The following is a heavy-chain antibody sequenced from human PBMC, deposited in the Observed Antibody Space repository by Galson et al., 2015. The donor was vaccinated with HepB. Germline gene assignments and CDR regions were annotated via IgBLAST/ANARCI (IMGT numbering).Heavy chain of an antibody. CDR2: IYPSDSDT. D-gene: IGHD6-13*01. CDR3: ASRPTSAAGPFDY. V-gene: IGHV5-51*03. J-gene: IGHJ4*02. Sequence: QSGAEVKKPGESLKISCKASGHSVTNYWIGWVRQMPGKGLELMGIIYPSDSDTTYSPSFQGQVTISADKSINTACLQWSSLKASDTAMYFCASRPTSAAGPFDYWGQGTLVTVSS. CDR1: GHSVTNYW.